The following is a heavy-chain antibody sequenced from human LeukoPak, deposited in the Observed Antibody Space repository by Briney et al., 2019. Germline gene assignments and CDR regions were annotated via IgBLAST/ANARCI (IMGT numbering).Heavy chain of an antibody. CDR2: INHSGST. J-gene: IGHJ4*02. CDR3: ARAGTDYYGSGSTTIYYFDY. D-gene: IGHD3-10*01. V-gene: IGHV4-34*01. Sequence: SETLSLTCAVYGGSFSGYYWSWIRQPPGKGLEWIGEINHSGSTNYNPSLKSRVTISVDTSKNQFSLKLSSVTAADTAVYYCARAGTDYYGSGSTTIYYFDYWGQGTLVTVSS. CDR1: GGSFSGYY.